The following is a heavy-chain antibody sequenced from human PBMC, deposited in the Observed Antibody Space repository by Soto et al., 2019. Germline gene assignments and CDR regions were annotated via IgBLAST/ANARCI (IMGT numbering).Heavy chain of an antibody. V-gene: IGHV4-30-2*01. CDR3: ARSQRDNWYFDL. Sequence: NPSETLSLTCAVSGGSISSGGYSWSWIRQPPGKGLEWIGYIYHSGSTYYNPSLKSRVTISVDRSKNQFSLKLSSVTAADTAVYYCARSQRDNWYFDLWGRGTLVTVSS. J-gene: IGHJ2*01. CDR1: GGSISSGGYS. CDR2: IYHSGST. D-gene: IGHD2-2*01.